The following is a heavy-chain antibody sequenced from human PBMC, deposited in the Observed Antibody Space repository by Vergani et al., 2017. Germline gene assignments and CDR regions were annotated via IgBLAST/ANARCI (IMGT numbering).Heavy chain of an antibody. CDR1: GFSFSGYW. J-gene: IGHJ5*01. V-gene: IGHV3-74*01. CDR2: IKRDGSIT. D-gene: IGHD5-12*01. Sequence: EVQLVESGGGLIHPGGSLRLSCEASGFSFSGYWMHWVRQSPEKGLGWVSRIKRDGSITNYADSVKGRFTISRDNAKNTLYLEMNSLRGDDTAIYYCVRARCSGPCFMSNWFDSWGQGTLVTVSS. CDR3: VRARCSGPCFMSNWFDS.